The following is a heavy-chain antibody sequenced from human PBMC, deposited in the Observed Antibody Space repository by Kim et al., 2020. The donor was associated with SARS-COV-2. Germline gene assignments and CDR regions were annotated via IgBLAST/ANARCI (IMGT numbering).Heavy chain of an antibody. CDR2: IYTSGST. CDR3: ARVYGVTVYGMDV. Sequence: SETLSLTCTVSGGSISSGSYYWSWIRQPAGKGLEWIGRIYTSGSTNYNPSLKSRVTISVDTSKNLFSLKLSSVTAADTAVYYCARVYGVTVYGMDVWGQGTTVTVSS. V-gene: IGHV4-61*02. CDR1: GGSISSGSYY. D-gene: IGHD4-17*01. J-gene: IGHJ6*02.